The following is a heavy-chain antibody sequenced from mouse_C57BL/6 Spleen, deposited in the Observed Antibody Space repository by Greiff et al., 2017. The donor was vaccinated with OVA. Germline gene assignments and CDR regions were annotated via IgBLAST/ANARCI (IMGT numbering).Heavy chain of an antibody. Sequence: EVQLQESEGGLVQPGSSMKLSCTASGFTFSDYYMAWVRQVPEKGLEWVANINYDGSSTYYLDSLKSRFIISRDNAKNILYLQMSSLKSEDTATYYCARVVYYYGSPGYFDVWGTGTTVTVSS. D-gene: IGHD1-1*01. CDR1: GFTFSDYY. CDR3: ARVVYYYGSPGYFDV. V-gene: IGHV5-16*01. CDR2: INYDGSST. J-gene: IGHJ1*03.